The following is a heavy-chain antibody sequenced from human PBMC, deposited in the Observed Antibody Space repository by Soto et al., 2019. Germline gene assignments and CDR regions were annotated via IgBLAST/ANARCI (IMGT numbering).Heavy chain of an antibody. CDR3: AKENGYSSSWFEFDY. CDR1: GFTFSSYA. Sequence: EVQLLESGGGLVQPGGSLRLSCAASGFTFSSYAMSWVRQAPGKGLEWVSAISGSGGSTYYADSVKGRFTISRDNSKNTLYLQMTSLRVEDTAVYYCAKENGYSSSWFEFDYWGPGTLVTVSS. V-gene: IGHV3-23*01. J-gene: IGHJ4*02. CDR2: ISGSGGST. D-gene: IGHD6-13*01.